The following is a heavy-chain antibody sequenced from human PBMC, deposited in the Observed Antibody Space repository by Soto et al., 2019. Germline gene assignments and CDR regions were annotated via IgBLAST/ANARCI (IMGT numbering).Heavy chain of an antibody. Sequence: SETLSLTCTVSGASISGFYWSWIRKSAGKGLEWIGRIYATGTTDYNPSLKSRVMMSVDTSKKQFSLKLRSVTAADTAAYYCVRDGTKTLRDWFDPWGQGISVTVSS. CDR3: VRDGTKTLRDWFDP. CDR1: GASISGFY. CDR2: IYATGTT. J-gene: IGHJ5*02. V-gene: IGHV4-4*07. D-gene: IGHD1-1*01.